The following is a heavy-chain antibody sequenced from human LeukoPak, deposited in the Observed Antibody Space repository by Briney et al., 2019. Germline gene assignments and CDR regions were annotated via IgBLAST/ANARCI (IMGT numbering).Heavy chain of an antibody. D-gene: IGHD3-10*01. CDR2: ISAYNGNT. CDR3: ARDLSLYYYGSGSPAGY. V-gene: IGHV1-18*01. CDR1: GYTFTSYG. J-gene: IGHJ4*02. Sequence: ASVKVSCKASGYTFTSYGISWVRQAPGQGLEWMGWISAYNGNTNYAQKLQGRVTMTTDTSTSTACMELRSLRSDDTAVYYCARDLSLYYYGSGSPAGYWGQGTLVTVSS.